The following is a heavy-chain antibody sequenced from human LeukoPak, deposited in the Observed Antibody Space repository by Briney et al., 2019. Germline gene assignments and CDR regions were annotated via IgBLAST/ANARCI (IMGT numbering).Heavy chain of an antibody. V-gene: IGHV3-15*01. CDR3: TTGIVVVPAAIGVLGIDY. CDR2: IKSKTDGGTT. Sequence: GGSLRLSCAASGFTFSNAWMSWVRQAPGKGLEWVGRIKSKTDGGTTDYAAPVKGRFTISRDDSKNTLYLQMNSLKTEDTAVYYCTTGIVVVPAAIGVLGIDYWGQGTLVTVSS. D-gene: IGHD2-2*02. CDR1: GFTFSNAW. J-gene: IGHJ4*02.